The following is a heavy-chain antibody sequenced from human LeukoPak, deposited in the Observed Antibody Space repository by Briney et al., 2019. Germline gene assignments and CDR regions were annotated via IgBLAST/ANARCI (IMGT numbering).Heavy chain of an antibody. CDR3: AKDGVPSRWFGRNYFDY. CDR1: RFTFSSYG. V-gene: IGHV3-30*02. Sequence: TGGSLRLSCAASRFTFSSYGMHWVRQAPGKGLEWVAFIRYDGTNKYYADSVKGRFTISRDNYKNTLYLKMNNLRAEDTAVYYCAKDGVPSRWFGRNYFDYWGQGTLVTVSS. CDR2: IRYDGTNK. J-gene: IGHJ4*02. D-gene: IGHD3-10*01.